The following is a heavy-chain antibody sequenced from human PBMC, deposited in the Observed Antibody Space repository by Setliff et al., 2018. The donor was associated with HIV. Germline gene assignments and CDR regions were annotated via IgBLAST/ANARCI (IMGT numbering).Heavy chain of an antibody. J-gene: IGHJ4*02. CDR3: ARGGDYDSSGYYVT. CDR2: IIPILGVP. V-gene: IGHV1-69*02. CDR1: GGPFTSSS. D-gene: IGHD3-22*01. Sequence: SVKVSCKASGGPFTSSSIGWVRQAPGQGLEWMGRIIPILGVPRYAQKFQGRVTITADKSTSTSYMRLSSLRAEDTAVYFCARGGDYDSSGYYVTWGQGSLVTVSS.